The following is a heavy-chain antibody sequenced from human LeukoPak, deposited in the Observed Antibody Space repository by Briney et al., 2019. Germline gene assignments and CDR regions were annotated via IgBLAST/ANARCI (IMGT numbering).Heavy chain of an antibody. CDR1: GFSFNSYP. CDR3: AKVVVPAAINNWFDP. CDR2: ISNDGNNK. J-gene: IGHJ5*02. D-gene: IGHD2-2*02. Sequence: GGSPRLSCAASGFSFNSYPMHWVRQAPGKGLEWVAVISNDGNNKYYADSVKGRFTISRDNSKNTLYLQMNSLRAEDTAVYYCAKVVVPAAINNWFDPWGQGTLVTVSS. V-gene: IGHV3-30*04.